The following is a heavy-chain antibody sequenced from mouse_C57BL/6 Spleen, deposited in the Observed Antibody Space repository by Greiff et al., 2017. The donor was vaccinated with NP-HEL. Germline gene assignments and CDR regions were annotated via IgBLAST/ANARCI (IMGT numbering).Heavy chain of an antibody. CDR3: ARGYGSSYSSWYFDV. J-gene: IGHJ1*03. CDR2: IDPSDSET. Sequence: VQLQQPGAELVRPGSSVKLSCKASGYTFTSYWMHWVKQRPIQGLEWIGNIDPSDSETHYNQKFKDKATLTVDKSSSTAYMQLSSLTSEDSAVYYCARGYGSSYSSWYFDVWGTGTTVTVSS. CDR1: GYTFTSYW. V-gene: IGHV1-52*01. D-gene: IGHD1-1*01.